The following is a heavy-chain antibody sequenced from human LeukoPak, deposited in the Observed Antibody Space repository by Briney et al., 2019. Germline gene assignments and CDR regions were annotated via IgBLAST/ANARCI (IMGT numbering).Heavy chain of an antibody. Sequence: PGGSLRLSCAASGFTFSSYEMNWVRQAPGKGLEWVAFIRYDGSNKYYADSVKGRFTISRDNSKNTLYLQMNSLRAEDTAVYYCAKGGYSYGLRYNWFDPWGQGTLVTVSS. CDR1: GFTFSSYE. D-gene: IGHD5-18*01. CDR3: AKGGYSYGLRYNWFDP. V-gene: IGHV3-30*02. J-gene: IGHJ5*02. CDR2: IRYDGSNK.